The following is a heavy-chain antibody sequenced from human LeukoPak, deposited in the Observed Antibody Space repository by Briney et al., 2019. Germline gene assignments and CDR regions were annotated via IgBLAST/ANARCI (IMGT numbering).Heavy chain of an antibody. V-gene: IGHV4-59*08. CDR3: ARSVLTGYLDY. Sequence: SETLSLTCTVSGGSISSYYWSCIRQPPGKGLEWIGYIYYSGSTNYNPSLKSRVTISVDTSKNQFSLKLSSVTAADTAVYYCARSVLTGYLDYWGQGTLVTVSS. CDR2: IYYSGST. D-gene: IGHD3-9*01. J-gene: IGHJ4*02. CDR1: GGSISSYY.